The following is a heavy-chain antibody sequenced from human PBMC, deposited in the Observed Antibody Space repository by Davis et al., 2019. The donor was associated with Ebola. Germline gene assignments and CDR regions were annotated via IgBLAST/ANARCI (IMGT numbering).Heavy chain of an antibody. D-gene: IGHD6-13*01. Sequence: AASVKVSCKASGYTFTSYGISWVRQAPGQGLEWMGGIIPIFGTANYAQKFQGRVTITADESTSTAYMELSSLRSEDTAVYYCASPYSSSWYGYYYYGMDVWGQGTTVTVSS. CDR3: ASPYSSSWYGYYYYGMDV. J-gene: IGHJ6*02. CDR1: GYTFTSYG. V-gene: IGHV1-69*13. CDR2: IIPIFGTA.